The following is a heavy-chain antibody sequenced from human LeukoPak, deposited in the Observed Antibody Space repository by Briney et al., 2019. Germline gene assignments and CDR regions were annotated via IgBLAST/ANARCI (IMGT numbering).Heavy chain of an antibody. J-gene: IGHJ6*03. V-gene: IGHV3-23*01. CDR2: ISGSGGST. Sequence: PGGSLRLSCAASGFTFSSYAMSWVRQAPGKGLEWVSAISGSGGSTYYADSGKGRFTISRDNSKNTLYLQMNSLRAEDTAVYYCATGSSWIYYYYYYMDVWGKGTTVTVSS. CDR1: GFTFSSYA. D-gene: IGHD6-13*01. CDR3: ATGSSWIYYYYYYMDV.